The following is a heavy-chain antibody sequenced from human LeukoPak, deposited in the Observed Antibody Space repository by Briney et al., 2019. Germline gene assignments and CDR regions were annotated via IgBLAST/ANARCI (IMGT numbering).Heavy chain of an antibody. V-gene: IGHV4-39*01. CDR3: ARQGGCVTRSCFDFDF. CDR2: ISYSGST. D-gene: IGHD2-15*01. CDR1: GGSISSSTYS. J-gene: IGHJ4*02. Sequence: SETLSLTCTVSGGSISSSTYSWGWIRQPPGKGLEWIGSISYSGSTHYNLSFKSRVTISVDTSKNQFSLKLRSVTAADTAVYYCARQGGCVTRSCFDFDFWGQGTLVTVSS.